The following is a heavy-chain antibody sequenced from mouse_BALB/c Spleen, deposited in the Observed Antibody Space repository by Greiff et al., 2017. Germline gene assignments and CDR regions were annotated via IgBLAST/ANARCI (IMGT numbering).Heavy chain of an antibody. V-gene: IGHV5-12-1*01. Sequence: EVMLVESGGGLVKPGGSLKLSCAASGFAFSSYDMSWVRQTPEKRLEWVAYISSGGGSTYYPDTVKGRFTISRDNAKNTLYLQMSSLKSEDTAMYYCARELRLRGSFDYWGQGTTLTVSS. D-gene: IGHD1-2*01. CDR2: ISSGGGST. J-gene: IGHJ2*01. CDR3: ARELRLRGSFDY. CDR1: GFAFSSYD.